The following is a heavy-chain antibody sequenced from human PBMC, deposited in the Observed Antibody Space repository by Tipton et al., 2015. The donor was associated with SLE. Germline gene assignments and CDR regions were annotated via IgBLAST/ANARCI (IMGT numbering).Heavy chain of an antibody. Sequence: GLVKPSQTLSLTCAVYGESFNGYFWTWIRQPPGKGLEWIAEIIHSGVTNYNPSLRSRVTISVEMSKNQVYLKPSSVPAADTAVYYCARVAPTEVFDYWGQGTPVTVSS. J-gene: IGHJ4*02. V-gene: IGHV4-34*12. CDR3: ARVAPTEVFDY. CDR2: IIHSGVT. D-gene: IGHD5-24*01. CDR1: GESFNGYF.